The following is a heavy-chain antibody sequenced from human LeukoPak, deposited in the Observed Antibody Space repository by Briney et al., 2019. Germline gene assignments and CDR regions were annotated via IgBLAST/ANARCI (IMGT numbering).Heavy chain of an antibody. Sequence: SETLSLTCTVSGGSISSYYWSWIRQPAGKGLEWIGRIYTSGSTNYNPSLKSRVTMSVDTSKNQFSLKLSSVTAADTAVYYCARKLASSTLKAGAFDIWGQGTMVTVSS. CDR1: GGSISSYY. D-gene: IGHD2-2*01. CDR2: IYTSGST. J-gene: IGHJ3*02. V-gene: IGHV4-4*07. CDR3: ARKLASSTLKAGAFDI.